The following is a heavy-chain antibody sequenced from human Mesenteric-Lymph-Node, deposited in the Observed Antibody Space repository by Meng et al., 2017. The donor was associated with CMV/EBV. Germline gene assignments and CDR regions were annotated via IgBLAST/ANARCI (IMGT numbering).Heavy chain of an antibody. J-gene: IGHJ6*02. V-gene: IGHV3-30*02. CDR1: GFTFSSCG. CDR2: IRYDGTTK. CDR3: ARDLLQYEFIWGYYYGLDV. Sequence: GESLKISCAASGFTFSSCGMHWVRQAPGKGLEWLSFIRYDGTTKYYADSVKGRFTISRDNARNSLFLQMDSLRAEDTALYYCARDLLQYEFIWGYYYGLDVWGQGTTVTVSS. D-gene: IGHD3-16*01.